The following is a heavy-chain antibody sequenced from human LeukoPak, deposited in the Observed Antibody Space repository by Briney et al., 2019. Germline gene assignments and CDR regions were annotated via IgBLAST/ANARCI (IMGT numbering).Heavy chain of an antibody. CDR3: ARGFEDYFLYPYYMDV. CDR1: GGSISSHY. D-gene: IGHD2/OR15-2a*01. V-gene: IGHV4-59*11. CDR2: IYYSGST. J-gene: IGHJ6*03. Sequence: SETLSLTCTVSGGSISSHYWSWIRQPPGKGLEWIGYIYYSGSTNYNPSLKSRVTISVDTSKNQFSLKLSSVTAADTAVYYCARGFEDYFLYPYYMDVWGKGTTVTVSS.